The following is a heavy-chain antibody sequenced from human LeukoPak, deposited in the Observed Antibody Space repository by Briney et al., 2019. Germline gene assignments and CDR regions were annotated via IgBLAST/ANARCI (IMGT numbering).Heavy chain of an antibody. CDR3: ARGSSGGLYYFDY. D-gene: IGHD6-19*01. J-gene: IGHJ4*02. CDR1: GGSISSGGYY. V-gene: IGHV4-30-2*01. CDR2: IYHSGST. Sequence: SETLSLTCTVSGGSISSGGYYWSWIRQPPGKGLEWIGYIYHSGSTYYNPSLKSRVTISVDRSKNQFSLKLSSVTAADTAVYYCARGSSGGLYYFDYWGQGTLVTVSS.